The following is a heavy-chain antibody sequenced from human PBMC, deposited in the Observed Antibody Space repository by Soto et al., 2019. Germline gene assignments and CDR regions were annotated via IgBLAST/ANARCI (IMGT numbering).Heavy chain of an antibody. D-gene: IGHD3-16*01. CDR2: IWYDGSNK. J-gene: IGHJ6*02. CDR1: GFTFSSYG. V-gene: IGHV3-33*01. CDR3: ARESNHSKGELVVYYYGMDV. Sequence: GGSLRLSCAASGFTFSSYGMHWVRQAPGKGLEWVAVIWYDGSNKYYADSVKGRFTISRDNSKNTLYLQMNRLRAEDTAVYYCARESNHSKGELVVYYYGMDVWGQGTTAPVYS.